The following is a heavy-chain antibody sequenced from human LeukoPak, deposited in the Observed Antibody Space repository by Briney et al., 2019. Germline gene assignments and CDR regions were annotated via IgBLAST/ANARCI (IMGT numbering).Heavy chain of an antibody. CDR2: INHSGST. D-gene: IGHD3-22*01. Sequence: PSETLSLTCAVYGGSFSGYYWSWIRQPPGKGLEWIGEINHSGSTNYNPSLKSRVTISVDTSKNQFSLKLSSVTAADTAVYYCARDDSSGRALGYWGQGTLVTVSS. V-gene: IGHV4-34*01. CDR1: GGSFSGYY. J-gene: IGHJ4*02. CDR3: ARDDSSGRALGY.